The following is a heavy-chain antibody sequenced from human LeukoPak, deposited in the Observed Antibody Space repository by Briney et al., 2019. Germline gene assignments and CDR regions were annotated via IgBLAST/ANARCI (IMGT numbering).Heavy chain of an antibody. D-gene: IGHD1-1*01. Sequence: ASVKVSCKVSGFILTELSIHWVRQAPGKGLEWMASFDREGDEALYAQTFQGRVTMTEDTSTDTAYIEVTRLRSEDTAVYYCVTDHYNNHGNFDYWGQATLVIASS. J-gene: IGHJ4*02. V-gene: IGHV1-24*01. CDR1: GFILTELS. CDR2: FDREGDEA. CDR3: VTDHYNNHGNFDY.